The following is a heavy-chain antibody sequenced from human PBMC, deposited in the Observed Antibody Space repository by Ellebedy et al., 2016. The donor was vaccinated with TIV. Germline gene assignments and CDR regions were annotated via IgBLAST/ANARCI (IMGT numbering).Heavy chain of an antibody. V-gene: IGHV4-59*01. J-gene: IGHJ6*02. Sequence: MPSETLSLTCSVSGVSISDYYWSWIRQPPGQGLEWIGYVYHTGSTNYNPSLKSRVTISVDTSKNQFSLKLSSVTAADTAVYYCARGEVTLYYYGMDVWGQGTTVTVSS. CDR2: VYHTGST. CDR3: ARGEVTLYYYGMDV. CDR1: GVSISDYY.